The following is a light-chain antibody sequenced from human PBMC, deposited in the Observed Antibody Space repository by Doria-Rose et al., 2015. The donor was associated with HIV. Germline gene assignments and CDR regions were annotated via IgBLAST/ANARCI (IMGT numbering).Light chain of an antibody. CDR3: HQYGTSWT. CDR2: DGS. V-gene: IGKV3-20*01. Sequence: EIVMTQSPGTLSLSPGERATLSCRASQSFSSTYLAWYQQKPGQAPSLLIYDGSTRATGVPDRFSASGSGTDFTLTINRLEPEDFALYYCHQYGTSWTFGRGTKVE. CDR1: QSFSSTY. J-gene: IGKJ1*01.